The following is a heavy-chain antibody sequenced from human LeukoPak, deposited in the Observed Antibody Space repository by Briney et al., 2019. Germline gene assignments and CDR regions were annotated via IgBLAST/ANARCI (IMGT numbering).Heavy chain of an antibody. D-gene: IGHD3-22*01. CDR2: IWYDGSNK. Sequence: PGGSLRLSCAASGFXFSSYAIYWVRQAPGKGLEWVTNIWYDGSNKYYADSVKGRFTISRDNSKNTLYLQMNSLRAEDTAVYYCARGLFNYDNSGLNYWGQGTRVTVSS. V-gene: IGHV3-33*01. CDR1: GFXFSSYA. J-gene: IGHJ4*02. CDR3: ARGLFNYDNSGLNY.